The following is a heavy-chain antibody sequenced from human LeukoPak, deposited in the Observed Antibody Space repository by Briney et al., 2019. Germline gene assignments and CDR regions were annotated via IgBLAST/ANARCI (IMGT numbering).Heavy chain of an antibody. CDR2: INHSGST. Sequence: SETLSLTCAVYGGSFSGYYWSWIRQPPGKGLEWIGEINHSGSTNYNPSLKSRVTISVDTSKNQFSLKLSSVTAADTAVYYCAREGRSSTSCSGAFDIWGQGTMVAVSS. CDR1: GGSFSGYY. CDR3: AREGRSSTSCSGAFDI. J-gene: IGHJ3*02. D-gene: IGHD2-2*01. V-gene: IGHV4-34*01.